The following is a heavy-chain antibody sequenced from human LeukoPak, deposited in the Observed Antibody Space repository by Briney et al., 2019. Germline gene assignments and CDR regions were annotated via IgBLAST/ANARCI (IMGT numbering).Heavy chain of an antibody. J-gene: IGHJ4*02. D-gene: IGHD6-19*01. Sequence: PSETLSLTCAVYGGSFSGYYWSWIRQPPGKGLEWIGEINHSGSTNYNPSIKSRVTISVDTSKNQFSLNLTSVTAADTAVYYCARISGWYDYWGQGTLVTVSS. CDR1: GGSFSGYY. CDR3: ARISGWYDY. CDR2: INHSGST. V-gene: IGHV4-34*01.